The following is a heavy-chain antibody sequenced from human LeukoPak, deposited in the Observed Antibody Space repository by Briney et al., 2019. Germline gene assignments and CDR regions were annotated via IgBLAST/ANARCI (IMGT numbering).Heavy chain of an antibody. Sequence: GGSLRLSCAASGFTFSSYWMHWVRQAPGKGLVWVSRINSDGSSTSYADSVKGRFTISRDNSKNTLYLQMNSLRAEDTAVYYCAKVVGYYYGSGSYPDYWGQGTLVTVSS. CDR1: GFTFSSYW. CDR2: INSDGSST. D-gene: IGHD3-10*01. CDR3: AKVVGYYYGSGSYPDY. V-gene: IGHV3-74*01. J-gene: IGHJ4*02.